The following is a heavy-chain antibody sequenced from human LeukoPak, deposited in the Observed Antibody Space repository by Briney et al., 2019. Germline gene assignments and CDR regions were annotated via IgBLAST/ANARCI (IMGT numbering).Heavy chain of an antibody. CDR2: IYYSGST. CDR3: ARDRALNYGGNSWYFDL. Sequence: SETLSLTCTVSGGSISSYYWSWIRQPPGKGLEWIGYIYYSGSTNYNPSLKSRVTISVDTSKNQFSLKLSSVTAADTAVYYCARDRALNYGGNSWYFDLSGCGTLVTVPS. J-gene: IGHJ2*01. V-gene: IGHV4-59*01. D-gene: IGHD4-23*01. CDR1: GGSISSYY.